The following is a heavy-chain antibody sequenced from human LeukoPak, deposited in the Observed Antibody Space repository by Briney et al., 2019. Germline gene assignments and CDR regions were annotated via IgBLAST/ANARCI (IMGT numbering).Heavy chain of an antibody. Sequence: GGSLRLSCAASGFIFSGSAMNWVRQAPGKGLEWVSSINGVSSHIYYADSVKGRFTISRDNAENSLYLQMNSLRVEDAAVYYCARAPTVLVGYCSSSSCQADYWGQGTLVTVSS. V-gene: IGHV3-21*01. CDR2: INGVSSHI. CDR3: ARAPTVLVGYCSSSSCQADY. J-gene: IGHJ4*02. CDR1: GFIFSGSA. D-gene: IGHD2-2*01.